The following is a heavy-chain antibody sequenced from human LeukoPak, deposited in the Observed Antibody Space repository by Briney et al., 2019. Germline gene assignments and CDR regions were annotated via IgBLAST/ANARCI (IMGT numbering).Heavy chain of an antibody. CDR2: IIPIFGTA. V-gene: IGHV1-69*05. Sequence: SVKVSCKASGGTFSSYAISWVRQAPGQGLEWMGGIIPIFGTANYAQKFQGRVMITTDESTSTAYMELSSLRSEDTAVYYCARSIVVVPAAKDYYYYMDVWGKGTTVTVSS. J-gene: IGHJ6*03. CDR3: ARSIVVVPAAKDYYYYMDV. D-gene: IGHD2-2*01. CDR1: GGTFSSYA.